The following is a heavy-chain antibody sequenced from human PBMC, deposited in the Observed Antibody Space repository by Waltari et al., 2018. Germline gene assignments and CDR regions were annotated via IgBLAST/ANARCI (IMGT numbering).Heavy chain of an antibody. CDR3: ARDLSTYSSGGGFDY. Sequence: QVQLQESGPGLVKPSQPLSLTCTVPGGSISSGSSHWSWIRQPAGKGLEWIGRIYTSGSTNYNPSLKSRVTISVDTSKNQFSLKLSSVTAADTAVYYCARDLSTYSSGGGFDYWGQGTLVTVSS. CDR2: IYTSGST. V-gene: IGHV4-61*02. CDR1: GGSISSGSSH. D-gene: IGHD6-19*01. J-gene: IGHJ4*02.